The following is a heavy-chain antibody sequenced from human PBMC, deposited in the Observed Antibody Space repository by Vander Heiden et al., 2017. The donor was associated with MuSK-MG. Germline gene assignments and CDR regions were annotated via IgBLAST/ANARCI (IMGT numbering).Heavy chain of an antibody. D-gene: IGHD1-26*01. Sequence: QVQLQESGPGLVKPSQTLSLPCTVSGGSISSGDYYWSWLRQPPGKGLEWIGYIYYSGSTYYNPALKSRVTISVDTSKNKCSLKLRSVTAADTAVYYSAIERGELRAFDIWGQGTMVTVYS. CDR1: GGSISSGDYY. CDR3: AIERGELRAFDI. V-gene: IGHV4-30-4*08. J-gene: IGHJ3*02. CDR2: IYYSGST.